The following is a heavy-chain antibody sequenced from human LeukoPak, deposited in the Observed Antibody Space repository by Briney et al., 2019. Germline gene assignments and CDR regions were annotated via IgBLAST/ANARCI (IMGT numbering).Heavy chain of an antibody. CDR2: IYYSGGN. CDR1: GGSISSSGYY. Sequence: PSETLSLTCTVSGGSISSSGYYWGWIRQPPGKGLEWIGSIYYSGGNYYNPSLSSRVTISVDTSKNQFSLRLSSVTAADTAVYYCARGPYYFDSWGPGTLVTVSS. J-gene: IGHJ4*02. V-gene: IGHV4-39*07. CDR3: ARGPYYFDS.